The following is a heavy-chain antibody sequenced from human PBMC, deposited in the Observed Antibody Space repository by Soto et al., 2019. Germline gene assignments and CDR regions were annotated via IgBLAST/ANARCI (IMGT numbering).Heavy chain of an antibody. Sequence: ASGKVSCKVSGYTLNELSMHWVRQAPGKGLEWMGGFDPEGGETIYAQKFQGRVTMTEDTSTDTAYMELSSLRSEDTAVYYCALTRITIFGVVRNAFDIWVPGTTVT. CDR2: FDPEGGET. J-gene: IGHJ3*02. CDR1: GYTLNELS. CDR3: ALTRITIFGVVRNAFDI. D-gene: IGHD3-3*01. V-gene: IGHV1-24*01.